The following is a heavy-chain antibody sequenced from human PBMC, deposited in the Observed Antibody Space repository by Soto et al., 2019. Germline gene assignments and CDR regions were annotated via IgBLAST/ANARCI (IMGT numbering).Heavy chain of an antibody. CDR3: ARNVPVTALGY. CDR2: TYSGGDT. Sequence: EVRLVESGGGLVQPGGSLRLSCAASGVTVGNNYMRWVRQAPGKGLEWVSVTYSGGDTRYADSAKGRVTMSRDSNKDTVYLQMESLRAEDTAVYFCARNVPVTALGYWGKGSLVTVSS. CDR1: GVTVGNNY. J-gene: IGHJ4*02. D-gene: IGHD5-18*01. V-gene: IGHV3-66*01.